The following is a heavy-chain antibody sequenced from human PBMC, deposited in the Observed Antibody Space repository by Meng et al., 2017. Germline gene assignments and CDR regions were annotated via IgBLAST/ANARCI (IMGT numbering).Heavy chain of an antibody. Sequence: GGSLRLSCAASGFTFSSYAMHWVRQAPGKGLEWVAVISYDGSNKYYADSVKGRFTISRDNSKNTLYLQMNSLRAEDTAVYYCARECRGGYYYLFAYWGQGKLVNGAS. CDR3: ARECRGGYYYLFAY. CDR2: ISYDGSNK. J-gene: IGHJ4*02. CDR1: GFTFSSYA. D-gene: IGHD3-22*01. V-gene: IGHV3-30*04.